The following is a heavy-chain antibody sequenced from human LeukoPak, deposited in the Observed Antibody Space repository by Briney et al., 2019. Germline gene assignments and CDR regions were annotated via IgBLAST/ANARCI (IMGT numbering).Heavy chain of an antibody. J-gene: IGHJ5*02. CDR3: AREYEEQQLPKNWFDP. CDR1: GYTFTSYG. Sequence: GASVKVSCKASGYTFTSYGISWVRQAPGQGLEWMGWISAYNGNTNYAQKLQGRVTMTTDTSTSTAYMELRSLRSDDTAVYYCAREYEEQQLPKNWFDPWGQGTLVTVSS. V-gene: IGHV1-18*01. CDR2: ISAYNGNT. D-gene: IGHD6-13*01.